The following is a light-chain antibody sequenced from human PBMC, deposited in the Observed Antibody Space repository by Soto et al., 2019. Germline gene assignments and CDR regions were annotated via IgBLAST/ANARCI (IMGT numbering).Light chain of an antibody. J-gene: IGLJ2*01. V-gene: IGLV2-14*01. Sequence: QSALTQPASVSGSPGQAITISCTGTSSYVGGYNYVSWYQQHPGKAPKLMIYDVSNRPSGVSNRFSGSKSGNTASLTISGLQAEDEADYYCRSYTSSSDVVFGGGTKLTVL. CDR1: SSYVGGYNY. CDR3: RSYTSSSDVV. CDR2: DVS.